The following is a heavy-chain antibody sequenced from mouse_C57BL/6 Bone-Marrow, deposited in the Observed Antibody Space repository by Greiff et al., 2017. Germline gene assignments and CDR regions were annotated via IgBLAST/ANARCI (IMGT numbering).Heavy chain of an antibody. D-gene: IGHD1-1*01. V-gene: IGHV1-80*01. CDR1: GYAFSSYW. J-gene: IGHJ4*01. CDR2: IYPGDGDT. Sequence: VQLQQSGAELVKPGASVKISCKASGYAFSSYWMNWVKQRPGKGLEWIGQIYPGDGDTNYNGKFKGKATLTADKSSSTAYMQLSSLTSEASAVYFCARPSISTVVATGAMDYWGQGTSVTVSS. CDR3: ARPSISTVVATGAMDY.